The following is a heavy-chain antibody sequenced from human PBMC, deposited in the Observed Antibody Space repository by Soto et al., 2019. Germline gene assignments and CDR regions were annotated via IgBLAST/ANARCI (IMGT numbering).Heavy chain of an antibody. CDR3: AGDTEDGLYYFDY. CDR2: IYYSGST. D-gene: IGHD4-17*01. Sequence: PSETLSLTCTVSGGSISSYYWSWIRQPPGKGLEWIGYIYYSGSTNYNPSLKSRVTISVDTSKNQFSLKLSSVTAADTAVYYCAGDTEDGLYYFDYWGQGTLVTVSS. CDR1: GGSISSYY. V-gene: IGHV4-59*01. J-gene: IGHJ4*02.